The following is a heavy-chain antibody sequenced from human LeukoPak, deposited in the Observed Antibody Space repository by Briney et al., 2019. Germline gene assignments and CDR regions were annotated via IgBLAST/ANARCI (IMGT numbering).Heavy chain of an antibody. V-gene: IGHV3-33*01. Sequence: SLRLSCSACGFTFRSYALLWVREAPGKRLEWVAVIWSDTTNKYYADSVKGRFIISRDNSKNTLYLQMSSLRAEDTAMYYCARDRLTTVTTFHFDYWGQGTLVTVSS. CDR2: IWSDTTNK. CDR1: GFTFRSYA. J-gene: IGHJ4*02. CDR3: ARDRLTTVTTFHFDY. D-gene: IGHD4-17*01.